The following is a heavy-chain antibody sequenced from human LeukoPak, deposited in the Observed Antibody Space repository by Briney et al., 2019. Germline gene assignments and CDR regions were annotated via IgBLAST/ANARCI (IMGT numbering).Heavy chain of an antibody. J-gene: IGHJ4*02. CDR1: GGSISSSSYY. CDR3: ASSSWGRIYSYGLYYFDY. Sequence: PSETLSLTCTVSGGSISSSSYYWGWIRQPPGKGLEWIGSIYYSGSTYYNPSLKSRVTISVDTSKNQFSLKLSSVTAADTAVYYCASSSWGRIYSYGLYYFDYWGQGTLVTVSS. CDR2: IYYSGST. D-gene: IGHD5-18*01. V-gene: IGHV4-39*01.